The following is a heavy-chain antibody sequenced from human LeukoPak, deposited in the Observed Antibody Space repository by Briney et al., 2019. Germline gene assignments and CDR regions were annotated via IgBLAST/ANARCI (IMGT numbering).Heavy chain of an antibody. CDR1: GYTFTNYY. D-gene: IGHD3-16*01. CDR3: PRGGVGDGAFNFDY. V-gene: IGHV1-46*01. CDR2: INPSGGST. Sequence: ASVKVSCKASGYTFTNYYMHWVRQAPGQGLEWMGIINPSGGSTSYAQKFQGRVTMTRDMSTSTVYMELSSLRSEDTAVYYCPRGGVGDGAFNFDYWGQGTLVTVSS. J-gene: IGHJ4*02.